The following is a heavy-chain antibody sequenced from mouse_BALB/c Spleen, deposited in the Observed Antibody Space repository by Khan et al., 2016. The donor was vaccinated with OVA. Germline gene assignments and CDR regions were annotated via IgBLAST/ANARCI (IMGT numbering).Heavy chain of an antibody. CDR2: ISSGGDYT. V-gene: IGHV5-6*01. D-gene: IGHD1-1*01. CDR3: ASHLAGSFAY. CDR1: GFTFSSYS. J-gene: IGHJ3*01. Sequence: EVQLVESGGDLVKPGGSLKLSCAASGFTFSSYSMSWVRQTPDKRLEWVATISSGGDYTSYPDRLKGRFTISRDNAKNTLYIQRSSLNDESTAMYYCASHLAGSFAYWGQGTLVTVSA.